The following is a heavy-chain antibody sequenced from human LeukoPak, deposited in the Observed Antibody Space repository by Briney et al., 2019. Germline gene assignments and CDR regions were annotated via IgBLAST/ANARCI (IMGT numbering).Heavy chain of an antibody. CDR2: INHSGST. D-gene: IGHD7-27*01. Sequence: SETLSLTCAVYGDSFSGYYWAWMRHPPGKGLEWIGEINHSGSTYYNPSLTSRVTISVDTSKNQFSLKLTSVTAADTAVYYCGSGDHWGEYWGQGTLVTVSS. CDR3: GSGDHWGEY. J-gene: IGHJ4*02. V-gene: IGHV4-34*01. CDR1: GDSFSGYY.